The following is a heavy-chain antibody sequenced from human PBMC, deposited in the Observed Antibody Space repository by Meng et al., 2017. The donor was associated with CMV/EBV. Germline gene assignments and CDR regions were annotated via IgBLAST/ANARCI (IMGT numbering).Heavy chain of an antibody. CDR2: INHSGST. CDR3: ARNQWLGPFDY. J-gene: IGHJ4*02. CDR1: GGSFSGYY. V-gene: IGHV4-34*01. Sequence: SETLSLTCAVYGGSFSGYYWSWIRQPPGKGLEWIGEINHSGSTNCNPSLKSRVTISVDTSKNQFSLKLSSVTAADTAVYYCARNQWLGPFDYWGQGTLVTVSS. D-gene: IGHD6-19*01.